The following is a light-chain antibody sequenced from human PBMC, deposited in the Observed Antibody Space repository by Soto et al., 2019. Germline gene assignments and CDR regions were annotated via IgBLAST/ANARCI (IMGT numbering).Light chain of an antibody. CDR2: GAS. CDR1: QSINFF. Sequence: KMTQSPSSLSAYIGDRVTITCRASQSINFFLNWYQQKSGKAPNLLIYGASSLQSGVPSRFSGSGSGTEFTLTISSLQPEDFATYYCQQTSIIPLTFGQGTLLEVK. J-gene: IGKJ5*01. CDR3: QQTSIIPLT. V-gene: IGKV1-39*01.